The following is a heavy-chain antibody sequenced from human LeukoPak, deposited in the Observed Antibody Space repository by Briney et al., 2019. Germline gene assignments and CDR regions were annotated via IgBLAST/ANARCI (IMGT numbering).Heavy chain of an antibody. D-gene: IGHD2-15*01. Sequence: SETLSLTCAVYGGSFSGYYWSWIRQPPGKGLEWIGEINHSGSTNYNPSLKSRVTISVDTSKNQFSLKLSSVIAADTAVYYCARLCLGSCPFDYWGQGTLVRLSS. CDR3: ARLCLGSCPFDY. CDR2: INHSGST. V-gene: IGHV4-34*01. CDR1: GGSFSGYY. J-gene: IGHJ4*02.